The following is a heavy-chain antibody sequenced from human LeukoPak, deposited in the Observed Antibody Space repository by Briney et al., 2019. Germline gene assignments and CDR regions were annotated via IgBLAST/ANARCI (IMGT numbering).Heavy chain of an antibody. CDR3: ARDGQQLTIGDY. J-gene: IGHJ4*02. Sequence: SVKVSCKASGGTFSSYAISWVRQAPGQGLEWMGGIIPIFGTANYAQKFQDRVTITADESTSTAYMELSSLRSEDTAVYYCARDGQQLTIGDYWGQGTLVTVSS. V-gene: IGHV1-69*13. CDR1: GGTFSSYA. CDR2: IIPIFGTA. D-gene: IGHD6-13*01.